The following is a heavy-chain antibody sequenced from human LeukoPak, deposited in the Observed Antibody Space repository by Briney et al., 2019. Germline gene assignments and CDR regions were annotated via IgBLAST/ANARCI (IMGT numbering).Heavy chain of an antibody. J-gene: IGHJ5*02. CDR3: ARGSSFDGYCSAGACDAGYYDA. CDR2: INNRGSS. V-gene: IGHV4-34*01. Sequence: SETLSLTCAVYGESFSASFWNWIRQAPGKPLEYIGEINNRGSSHYNPSLKTRVTLSVDTSKNQFSLRLTSVTAADTAVYFCARGSSFDGYCSAGACDAGYYDAWGQGTPVTVSS. D-gene: IGHD2-15*01. CDR1: GESFSASF.